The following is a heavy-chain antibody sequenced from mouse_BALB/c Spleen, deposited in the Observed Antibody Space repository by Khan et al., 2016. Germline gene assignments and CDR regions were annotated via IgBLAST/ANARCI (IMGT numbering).Heavy chain of an antibody. CDR2: INPYNGDT. D-gene: IGHD2-14*01. CDR3: GRSTYRYDGTVDY. CDR1: GYSFTGYF. Sequence: VRLQQPGPELVKPGASVKISCKASGYSFTGYFMNWVKQSHGKSLEWIGRINPYNGDTFYNQKFKGKATLTVNKSSRPAPMYLLRLTPEFSDFYYCGRSTYRYDGTVDYWGQGTTLIVSS. J-gene: IGHJ2*01. V-gene: IGHV1-37*01.